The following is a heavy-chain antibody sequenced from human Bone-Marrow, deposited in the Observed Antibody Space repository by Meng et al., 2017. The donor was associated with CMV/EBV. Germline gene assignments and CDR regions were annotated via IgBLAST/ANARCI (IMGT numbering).Heavy chain of an antibody. CDR1: GFTFSSYS. Sequence: GESLKISCAASGFTFSSYSMNWVRQAPGKGLEWVSSISSSSSYIYYADSVKGRFTISRDNSKNTLYLQMNSLRPEDSAVYYCAKIGLPDDAFDIWGQGTRVTVSS. V-gene: IGHV3-21*01. CDR2: ISSSSSYI. D-gene: IGHD5-18*01. J-gene: IGHJ3*02. CDR3: AKIGLPDDAFDI.